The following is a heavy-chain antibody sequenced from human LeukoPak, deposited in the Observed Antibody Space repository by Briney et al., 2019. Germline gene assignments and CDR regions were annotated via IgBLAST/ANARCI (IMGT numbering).Heavy chain of an antibody. V-gene: IGHV1-2*02. CDR1: GYTFTGYY. D-gene: IGHD6-13*01. CDR2: INPNSGGT. CDR3: ARDWRSSSWSLDYYYYMGV. Sequence: ASVKVSCKASGYTFTGYYMHWVRQAPGQGLEWMGWINPNSGGTNYAQKFQGRVTMTRDTSISTAYMELSRLRSDDTAVYYCARDWRSSSWSLDYYYYMGVWGKGTTVTVSS. J-gene: IGHJ6*03.